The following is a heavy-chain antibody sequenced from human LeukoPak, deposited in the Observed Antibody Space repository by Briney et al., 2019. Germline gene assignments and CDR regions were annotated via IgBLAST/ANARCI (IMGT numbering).Heavy chain of an antibody. CDR3: ARHLWEPRYCSGGSCFGWFDP. CDR1: GGSISSYY. D-gene: IGHD2-15*01. V-gene: IGHV4-4*09. Sequence: SKTLSLTCTVSGGSISSYYWSWIRQPPGKGLEWIGYIYTSGDTNYNPSLKSRVTISVDTSKNQFSLKLSSVTAADTAVYYCARHLWEPRYCSGGSCFGWFDPWGQGTLVTVSS. CDR2: IYTSGDT. J-gene: IGHJ5*02.